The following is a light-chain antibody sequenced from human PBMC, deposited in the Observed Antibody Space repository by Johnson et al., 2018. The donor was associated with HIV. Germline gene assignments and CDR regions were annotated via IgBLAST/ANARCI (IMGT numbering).Light chain of an antibody. V-gene: IGLV1-51*02. CDR3: GTWDNSLNTGGG. Sequence: QSVLTQPPSVSAAPGQKVTISCSGSSSNIGNNYLSWYQQLPGTAPKLLIYENNKRPSGVPDRFSGSKSGTSATLGITGLQTGDEADYYCGTWDNSLNTGGGFGAGTKVTVL. J-gene: IGLJ1*01. CDR1: SSNIGNNY. CDR2: ENN.